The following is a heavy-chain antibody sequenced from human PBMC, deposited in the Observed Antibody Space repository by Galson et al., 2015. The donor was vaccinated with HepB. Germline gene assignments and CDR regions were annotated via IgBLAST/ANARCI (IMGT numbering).Heavy chain of an antibody. V-gene: IGHV3-30-3*01. CDR2: ISYDGSNK. CDR3: AREFLEWLLYSSGGGY. Sequence: SLRLSCAASGFTFSSYAMHWVRQAPGKGLEWVAVISYDGSNKYYADSVKGRFTISRDNSKNTLYLQMNSLRAEDTAVYYCAREFLEWLLYSSGGGYWGQGTLVTVSS. CDR1: GFTFSSYA. D-gene: IGHD3-3*01. J-gene: IGHJ4*02.